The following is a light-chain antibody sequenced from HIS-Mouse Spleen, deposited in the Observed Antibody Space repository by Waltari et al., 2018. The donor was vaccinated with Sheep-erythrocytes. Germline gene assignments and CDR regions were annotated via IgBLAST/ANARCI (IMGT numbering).Light chain of an antibody. Sequence: SYELNQPPSVSVSPGQTASITCSGEKLGDKYACWYQQKPGQSPLLVIYQDSKRPSEIPERFSGSNSGNTATLTISGTQAMDEADYYCQAWDSSTGVVFGGGTKLTVL. CDR2: QDS. CDR1: KLGDKY. J-gene: IGLJ2*01. V-gene: IGLV3-1*01. CDR3: QAWDSSTGVV.